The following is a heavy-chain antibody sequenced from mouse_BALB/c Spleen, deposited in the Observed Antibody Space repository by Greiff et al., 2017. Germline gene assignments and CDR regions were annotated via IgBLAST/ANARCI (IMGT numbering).Heavy chain of an antibody. J-gene: IGHJ1*01. Sequence: EVQRVESGPGLVKPSQSLSLTCTVTGYSITSDYAWNWIRQFPGNKLEWMGYISYSGSTSYNPSLKSRISITRDTSKNQFFLQLNSVTTEDTATYYCARYLSPSYWYFDVWGAGTTVTVSS. CDR3: ARYLSPSYWYFDV. V-gene: IGHV3-2*02. CDR2: ISYSGST. CDR1: GYSITSDYA. D-gene: IGHD5-1*01.